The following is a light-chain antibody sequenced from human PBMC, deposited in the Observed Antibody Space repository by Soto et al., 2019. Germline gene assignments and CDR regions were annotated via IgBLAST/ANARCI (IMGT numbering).Light chain of an antibody. J-gene: IGLJ2*01. CDR2: RNN. CDR3: AVWDDSLSVV. V-gene: IGLV1-47*01. Sequence: QSVLTQPPSASGTPGQRVTISCSGSSSNIGSNYVYWYQQLPGTAPKLLIYRNNQRPSGVPDRFSGSKSGTSASLAISGLRSEDVADYYCAVWDDSLSVVFGGGTKLTVL. CDR1: SSNIGSNY.